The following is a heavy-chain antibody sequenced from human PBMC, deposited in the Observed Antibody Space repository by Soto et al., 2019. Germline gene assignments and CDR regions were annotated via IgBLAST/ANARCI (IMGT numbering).Heavy chain of an antibody. CDR3: ARGFADFWSGYWPDNFDY. CDR2: ISSSSSYI. D-gene: IGHD3-3*01. Sequence: PGGSLRLSCAASGFTFSSYSMNWVRQAPGKGLEWVSSISSSSSYIYYADSVEGRFTISRDNAKNSLYLQMNSLRAEDTAVYYCARGFADFWSGYWPDNFDYWGQGTLVTVSS. V-gene: IGHV3-21*01. J-gene: IGHJ4*02. CDR1: GFTFSSYS.